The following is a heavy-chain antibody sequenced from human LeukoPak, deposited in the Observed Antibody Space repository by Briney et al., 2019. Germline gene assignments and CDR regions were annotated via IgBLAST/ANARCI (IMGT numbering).Heavy chain of an antibody. D-gene: IGHD6-6*01. J-gene: IGHJ3*02. Sequence: GASVKVSCEASGYTFTSYGISWVRQAPGQGLEWMGWISAYNGNTNYAQKLQGRVIMTTDTSTSTAYMELRSLRSDDTAVYYCARSSGIAARRSAFDIWGQGTMVTVSS. CDR2: ISAYNGNT. V-gene: IGHV1-18*01. CDR3: ARSSGIAARRSAFDI. CDR1: GYTFTSYG.